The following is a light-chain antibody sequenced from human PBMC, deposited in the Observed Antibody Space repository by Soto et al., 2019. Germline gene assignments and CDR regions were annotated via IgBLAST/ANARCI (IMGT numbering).Light chain of an antibody. Sequence: QSVLTQSSSASASLGSSVKLTCTLSSGHSSYIIAWHQQQPGKAPRYLMKLEGSGSYNKGSGVPDRFSGSSSGADRYLTISNLQFEDEADYYCETWDGNTFWVFGGGTKLTVL. CDR1: SGHSSYI. CDR3: ETWDGNTFWV. J-gene: IGLJ3*02. CDR2: LEGSGSY. V-gene: IGLV4-60*02.